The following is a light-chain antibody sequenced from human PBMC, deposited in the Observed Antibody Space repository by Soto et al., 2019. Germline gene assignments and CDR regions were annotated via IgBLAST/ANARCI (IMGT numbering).Light chain of an antibody. CDR1: QTITSN. CDR2: AAS. Sequence: DIQMTQSPSSLSASVGDRVTISCRASQTITSNLNWYQQKPGKAPNLLIYAASSLQSGVPSRFSGGGSGTEFTLTISSLQPDDFASYYCQQSYRSPLTFGPGTKVDIK. CDR3: QQSYRSPLT. V-gene: IGKV1-39*01. J-gene: IGKJ3*01.